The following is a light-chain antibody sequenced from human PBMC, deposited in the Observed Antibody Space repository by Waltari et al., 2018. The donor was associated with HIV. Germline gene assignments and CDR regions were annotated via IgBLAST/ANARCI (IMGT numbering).Light chain of an antibody. CDR3: AAWDDSLKAV. Sequence: QSVLTQPPSASGTPGQRVTISCSGSSSNIGSNTVNWYQQLPGTAPKLLIYSNNQLPSGVPDRFSGSKSGTSASLAISGLQSEDEADYYCAAWDDSLKAVFCGGTKLTVL. CDR2: SNN. CDR1: SSNIGSNT. J-gene: IGLJ2*01. V-gene: IGLV1-44*01.